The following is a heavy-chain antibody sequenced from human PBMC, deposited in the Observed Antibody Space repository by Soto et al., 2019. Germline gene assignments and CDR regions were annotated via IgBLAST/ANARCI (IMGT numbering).Heavy chain of an antibody. CDR1: GYTFTSYG. CDR3: ASGGLPTIFDY. J-gene: IGHJ4*02. D-gene: IGHD3-9*01. CDR2: INPSGGST. V-gene: IGHV1-46*03. Sequence: ASVKVSCKASGYTFTSYGISWVRQAPGQGLEWMGIINPSGGSTSYAQKFQGRVTMTRDTSTSTVYMELSSLRSEDTAVYYCASGGLPTIFDYWGQGTLVTVSS.